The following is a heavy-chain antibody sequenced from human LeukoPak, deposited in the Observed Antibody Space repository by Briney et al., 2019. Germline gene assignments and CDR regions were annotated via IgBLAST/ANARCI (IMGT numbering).Heavy chain of an antibody. J-gene: IGHJ2*01. D-gene: IGHD5-18*01. CDR2: IYYSGST. Sequence: PSETLSLTCTVSGGSISSYYWSWIRQPPGKGLEWIGYIYYSGSTNYNPSLKSRVTISVDTSKNQFSLKLSSVTAADTAVYYCARDRTGSYGRNWYFDLWGRGTLVTVSS. CDR1: GGSISSYY. CDR3: ARDRTGSYGRNWYFDL. V-gene: IGHV4-59*01.